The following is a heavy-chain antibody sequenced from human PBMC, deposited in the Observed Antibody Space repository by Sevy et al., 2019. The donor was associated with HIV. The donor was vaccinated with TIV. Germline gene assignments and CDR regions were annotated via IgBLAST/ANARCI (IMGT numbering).Heavy chain of an antibody. CDR1: RDIVIGYY. CDR2: INPSTGGT. J-gene: IGHJ4*02. D-gene: IGHD3-10*01. Sequence: GESLKISCEASRDIVIGYYIYWVRQAPGQGLEWMGWINPSTGGTNYAQKLQGRVTMTRDTSISTAYMDLSRLRSDETAVYYCASGPIHFYGSGSQIENWGQGTLVTVSS. CDR3: ASGPIHFYGSGSQIEN. V-gene: IGHV1-2*02.